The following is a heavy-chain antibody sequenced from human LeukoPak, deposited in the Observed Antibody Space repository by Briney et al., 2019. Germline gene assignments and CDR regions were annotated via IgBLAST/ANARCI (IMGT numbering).Heavy chain of an antibody. CDR2: IYPGDSDT. J-gene: IGHJ4*02. CDR3: ARVGQLRQYYFDY. V-gene: IGHV5-51*01. D-gene: IGHD3-3*01. Sequence: GESLKISCKGSGYSFTSYWIGWVCQMPGKGLEWMGIIYPGDSDTRYSPSFQGQVTISADKSISTAYLQWSSLKASDTAMYYCARVGQLRQYYFDYWGQGTLVTVSS. CDR1: GYSFTSYW.